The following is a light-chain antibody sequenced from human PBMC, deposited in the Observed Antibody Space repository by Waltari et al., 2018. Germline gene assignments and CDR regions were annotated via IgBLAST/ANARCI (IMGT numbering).Light chain of an antibody. CDR1: QTVGKY. CDR3: QQYVKFPVT. CDR2: DAS. V-gene: IGKV3-20*01. J-gene: IGKJ1*01. Sequence: EIVLTQSPGTLSLSPGDRATLSCRASQTVGKYLAWYQQKPGQAPRLRIYDASSMATGIPDRVSGRGSGSDFSLTISRLEPEDFAVYLCQQYVKFPVTFGQGTKVEIE.